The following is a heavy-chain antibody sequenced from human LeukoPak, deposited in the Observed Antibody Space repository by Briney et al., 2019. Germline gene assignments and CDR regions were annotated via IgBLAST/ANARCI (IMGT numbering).Heavy chain of an antibody. CDR1: GFTFSSYW. CDR3: ARDGVAGYSSGWYGNDAFDI. J-gene: IGHJ3*02. D-gene: IGHD6-19*01. CDR2: INSDGSST. V-gene: IGHV3-74*01. Sequence: GGSLRLSCAASGFTFSSYWMHWVRQAPGKGLVWVPRINSDGSSTSYADSVKGRFTISRDNAKNTLYLQMNSLRAEDTAVYYCARDGVAGYSSGWYGNDAFDIWGQGTMVTVSS.